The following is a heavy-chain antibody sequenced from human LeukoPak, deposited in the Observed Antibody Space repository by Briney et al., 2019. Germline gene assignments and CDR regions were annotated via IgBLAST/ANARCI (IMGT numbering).Heavy chain of an antibody. CDR3: ARGYDFWSGSGGYYYMDV. D-gene: IGHD3-3*01. CDR1: GGSISSYY. Sequence: PSETLSLTCTVSGGSISSYYWSWIRQPPGKGLEWIGYIYYSGSTNYNPSLKSRVTISVDTSKNQFSLKLSSVTAADTAVYYCARGYDFWSGSGGYYYMDVWGKGTTVTVSS. J-gene: IGHJ6*03. CDR2: IYYSGST. V-gene: IGHV4-59*01.